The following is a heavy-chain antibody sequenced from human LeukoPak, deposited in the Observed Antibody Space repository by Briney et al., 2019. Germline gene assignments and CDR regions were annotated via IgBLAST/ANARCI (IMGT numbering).Heavy chain of an antibody. J-gene: IGHJ6*03. D-gene: IGHD1-26*01. V-gene: IGHV3-30*03. CDR2: ISYDGSNK. CDR3: ARDPYSGSYSADVYYYYMDV. Sequence: PGGSLRLSCAASGFTFSSYGMHWVRQAPGKGLEWVAVISYDGSNKYYADSVKGRFTISRDNSKNTLYLQMNSLRAEDTAVYYCARDPYSGSYSADVYYYYMDVWGKGTTVTVSS. CDR1: GFTFSSYG.